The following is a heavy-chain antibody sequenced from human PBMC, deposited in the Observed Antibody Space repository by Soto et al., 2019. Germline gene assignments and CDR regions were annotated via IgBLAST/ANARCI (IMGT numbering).Heavy chain of an antibody. D-gene: IGHD3-10*01. CDR1: GFTFTSYA. CDR2: ISYDGINE. V-gene: IGHV3-30*15. Sequence: GGSLRLSCEASGFTFTSYAMHWVRQAPGKGLEWVAVISYDGINEYYADSVKGRFTISRDNSKNTLFLQMSSLRVEDTAVYYCARVANYYGSPQVLYGMAVWGQGTTVTVSS. CDR3: ARVANYYGSPQVLYGMAV. J-gene: IGHJ6*02.